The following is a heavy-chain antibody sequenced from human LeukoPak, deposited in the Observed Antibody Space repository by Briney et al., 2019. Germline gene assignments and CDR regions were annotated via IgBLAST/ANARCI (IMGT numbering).Heavy chain of an antibody. Sequence: PGGSLRLSCAASGFTFSSYSMNWVRQAPGKGLEWVSYISSSSSTIYYADSVKGRFTISRDNAKNSLYLQMNSLRAEDTAVYYCARASRRSGSRGGYWGQGTLVTVSS. CDR1: GFTFSSYS. V-gene: IGHV3-48*01. D-gene: IGHD6-19*01. J-gene: IGHJ4*02. CDR3: ARASRRSGSRGGY. CDR2: ISSSSSTI.